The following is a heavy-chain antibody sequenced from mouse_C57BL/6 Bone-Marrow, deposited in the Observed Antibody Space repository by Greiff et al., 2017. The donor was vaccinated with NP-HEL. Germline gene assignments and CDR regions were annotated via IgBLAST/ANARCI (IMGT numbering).Heavy chain of an antibody. V-gene: IGHV5-16*01. Sequence: EVHLVESEGGLVQPGSSMKLSCTASGFTFSDYYVAWVRQVPEKGLEWVANINYDGSSTYYLDSLKSRFIISRDNAKNILYLQMSSLKSEDTATYYCARAAYGNYPYAMDYWGQGTSVTVSS. CDR3: ARAAYGNYPYAMDY. D-gene: IGHD2-1*01. CDR2: INYDGSST. J-gene: IGHJ4*01. CDR1: GFTFSDYY.